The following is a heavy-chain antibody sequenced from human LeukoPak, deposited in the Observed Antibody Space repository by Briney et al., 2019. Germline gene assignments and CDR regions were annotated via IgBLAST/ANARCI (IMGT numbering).Heavy chain of an antibody. CDR3: ARGTTTGGSFLDY. D-gene: IGHD1-1*01. Sequence: GGSLRLSCAASGFTVSSNYMGWVRQAPGKGLEWVSVIYIGGSTSNTDSAKGRFTISRDNSRNTLYLQMNSLRAEDTAVYYCARGTTTGGSFLDYWGQGTLVTVSS. J-gene: IGHJ4*02. V-gene: IGHV3-66*01. CDR1: GFTVSSNY. CDR2: IYIGGST.